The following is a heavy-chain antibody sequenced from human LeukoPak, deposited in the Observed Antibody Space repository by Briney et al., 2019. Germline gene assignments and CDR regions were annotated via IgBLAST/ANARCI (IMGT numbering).Heavy chain of an antibody. CDR3: ARAYYDPYFDY. D-gene: IGHD3-22*01. Sequence: SETLSLTCTVSGGSISSGGYYWSWIRQHPGKGLEWIGYIYYSGSTYYNPSLKSRVTISVDTSKNQYSLKLSSVTAADTAVYYCARAYYDPYFDYWGQGTLVTVSS. CDR2: IYYSGST. V-gene: IGHV4-31*03. CDR1: GGSISSGGYY. J-gene: IGHJ4*02.